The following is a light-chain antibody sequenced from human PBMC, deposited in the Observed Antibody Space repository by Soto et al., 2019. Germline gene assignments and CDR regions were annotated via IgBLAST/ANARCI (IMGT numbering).Light chain of an antibody. Sequence: QSALTHPASVSGSPGQSITISCTGTSSDVGSYNLVSWYQQHPGKAPKLIIYEGTKRPSGVSNRFSGSKSGNTASLTISGLQAEHEADYYCCSYAGSTTLYVFGTGTKVTVL. CDR2: EGT. J-gene: IGLJ1*01. CDR1: SSDVGSYNL. V-gene: IGLV2-23*01. CDR3: CSYAGSTTLYV.